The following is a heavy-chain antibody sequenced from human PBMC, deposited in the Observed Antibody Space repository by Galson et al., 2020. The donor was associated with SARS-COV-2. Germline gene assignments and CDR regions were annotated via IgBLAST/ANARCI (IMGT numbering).Heavy chain of an antibody. Sequence: GGSLRLSCSAPGFIFSDFYMTWIRQAPGKGLEWVSKLSRSGTSTYYAASVKGRFTISRDNAKKSLYLEMNSLRADDTATYYCARVREEDRKVATVPNYYFDSWGRGILVTVSS. CDR2: LSRSGTST. V-gene: IGHV3-11*01. J-gene: IGHJ4*02. CDR1: GFIFSDFY. D-gene: IGHD2-21*02. CDR3: ARVREEDRKVATVPNYYFDS.